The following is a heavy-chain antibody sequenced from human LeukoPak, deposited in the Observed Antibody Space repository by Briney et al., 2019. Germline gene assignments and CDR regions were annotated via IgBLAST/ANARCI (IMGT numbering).Heavy chain of an antibody. CDR3: ARGWTAVAGRGYYFDY. Sequence: SETLSLTCAVYGGSFSGYYWSWIRQPPGKGLEWIGEINHSGSTNYNPSLKSRVTISVDKSKNQFSLKLSSVTAADTAVYYCARGWTAVAGRGYYFDYWGQGTLVTVPS. V-gene: IGHV4-34*01. CDR1: GGSFSGYY. D-gene: IGHD6-19*01. CDR2: INHSGST. J-gene: IGHJ4*02.